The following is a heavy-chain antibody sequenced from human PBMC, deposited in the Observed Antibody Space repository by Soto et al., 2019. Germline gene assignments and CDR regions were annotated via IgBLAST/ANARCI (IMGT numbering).Heavy chain of an antibody. CDR3: ARMDPSGSYYYYGMDV. Sequence: ASVKVSCKASGYTFTSYYMHWVRQAPGQGLEWMGIINPSGGSTNYAQKFQGRVTITADKSTSTAYMELSSLRSEDTAVYYCARMDPSGSYYYYGMDVWGQGTTVTVSS. J-gene: IGHJ6*02. CDR2: INPSGGST. V-gene: IGHV1-46*01. CDR1: GYTFTSYY. D-gene: IGHD1-26*01.